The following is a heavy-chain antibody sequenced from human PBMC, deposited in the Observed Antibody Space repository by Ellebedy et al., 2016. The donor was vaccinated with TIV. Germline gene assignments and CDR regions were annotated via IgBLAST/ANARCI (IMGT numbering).Heavy chain of an antibody. CDR1: GYNFLWYW. D-gene: IGHD6-13*01. V-gene: IGHV5-51*01. CDR3: VRPRLMGIQQDAFDM. Sequence: GESLKISCQGYGYNFLWYWIAWMRQRPGKGLEWMGIIYPRDSKTQYSPAFQGQVTISADTSISTAYLQWSSLRASDTATYYCVRPRLMGIQQDAFDMWGRGTTVTVSS. J-gene: IGHJ3*02. CDR2: IYPRDSKT.